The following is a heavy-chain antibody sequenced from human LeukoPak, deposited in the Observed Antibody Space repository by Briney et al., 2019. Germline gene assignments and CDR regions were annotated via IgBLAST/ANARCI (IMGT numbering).Heavy chain of an antibody. CDR2: INGGGSST. CDR3: ARGDGHNAFDY. J-gene: IGHJ4*02. CDR1: GFTFSSYW. Sequence: GGSLRLSCAVSGFTFSSYWMHWFRQAPGKGLVWVSHINGGGSSTTYADSVKGRFTISRDNAKNTLYLEMRSLRAEDTAVYYCARGDGHNAFDYWGQGTLVTVS. D-gene: IGHD5-24*01. V-gene: IGHV3-74*01.